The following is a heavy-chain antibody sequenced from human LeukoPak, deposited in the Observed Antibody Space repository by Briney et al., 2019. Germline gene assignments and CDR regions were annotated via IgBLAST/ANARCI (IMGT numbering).Heavy chain of an antibody. D-gene: IGHD3-3*01. V-gene: IGHV3-23*01. Sequence: GGSLRLSCAASGFTFSSSAMSWVRQVPGKGLEWVSGISASGGSTYYADSVKGRFTISRDNAKNSLYLQMNSLRAEDTAVYYCARAISYDFWSGYYHAPGYWGQGTVVTVSS. CDR2: ISASGGST. CDR3: ARAISYDFWSGYYHAPGY. CDR1: GFTFSSSA. J-gene: IGHJ4*02.